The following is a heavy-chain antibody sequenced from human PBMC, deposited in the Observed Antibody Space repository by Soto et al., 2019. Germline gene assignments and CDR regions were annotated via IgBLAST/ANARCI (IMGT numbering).Heavy chain of an antibody. J-gene: IGHJ4*02. CDR2: ISYSGTT. V-gene: IGHV4-30-4*01. CDR3: ATMGTPVTGLYYFDY. CDR1: GGSISSGNYY. D-gene: IGHD4-17*01. Sequence: QVQLQESGPGLVKPSQTLSLTCTVSGGSISSGNYYWSWIRQPPGKGLEWIGFISYSGTTHYSASLRSRCSISVDTSKHQFSLDLSSVTAADTAVYYCATMGTPVTGLYYFDYWGQGTLVTVSS.